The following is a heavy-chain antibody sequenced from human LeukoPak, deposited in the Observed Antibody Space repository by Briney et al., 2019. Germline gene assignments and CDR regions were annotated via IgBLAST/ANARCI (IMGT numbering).Heavy chain of an antibody. V-gene: IGHV3-21*04. J-gene: IGHJ3*02. CDR3: ARDLSAYYDFWSGYQYAFDI. CDR1: GFTFSSYS. D-gene: IGHD3-3*01. CDR2: ISSSSSYI. Sequence: GGSLRLSCAASGFTFSSYSMNWVRQAPGKGLEWVSSISSSSSYIYYADSVKGRFTISRDNAKNSLYLQMNSLRSDDTAVYYCARDLSAYYDFWSGYQYAFDIWGQGTMVTVSS.